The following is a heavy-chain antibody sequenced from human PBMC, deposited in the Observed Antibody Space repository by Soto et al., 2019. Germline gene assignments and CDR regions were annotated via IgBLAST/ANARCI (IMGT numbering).Heavy chain of an antibody. Sequence: DVQLLESGGGLVQPGGSLRLACAASGFTFGNYAINWVRLAPGKGLEWVSGISGGGGSTYYADSVKGRFTIFRDTSKNTVFLQMNRLRADDTAVYYCAKGFIVVVTVLLPDEASDVWGQGTMVTVSS. CDR2: ISGGGGST. V-gene: IGHV3-23*01. CDR3: AKGFIVVVTVLLPDEASDV. CDR1: GFTFGNYA. J-gene: IGHJ3*01. D-gene: IGHD2-21*02.